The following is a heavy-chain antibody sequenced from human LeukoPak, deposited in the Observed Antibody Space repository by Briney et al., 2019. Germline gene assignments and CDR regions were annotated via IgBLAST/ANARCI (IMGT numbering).Heavy chain of an antibody. CDR1: GGSINSGGYY. CDR3: ARSRAFNSGAFDP. D-gene: IGHD1-26*01. J-gene: IGHJ5*02. Sequence: SETLSLTCTVSGGSINSGGYYWAWIRQPPGKGLEWIGSIYYSGSTYYNPSLKSRVTISIDMSKNQFSLRLNSVTAADTAVYYCARSRAFNSGAFDPWGQGSLVTVSS. V-gene: IGHV4-39*07. CDR2: IYYSGST.